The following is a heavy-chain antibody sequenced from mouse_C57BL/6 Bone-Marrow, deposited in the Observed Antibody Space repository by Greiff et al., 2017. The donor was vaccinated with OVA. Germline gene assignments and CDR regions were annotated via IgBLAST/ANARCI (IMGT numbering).Heavy chain of an antibody. Sequence: ESGPGILQSSQTHSLTCSFSGFSLSTSGMGVSWIRQPSGKGLEWLAHIYWDDDKRYNPSLKSRLTISKDTSRNQVFLKITSVDTADTATYYCARSSLLYWYFDVWGTGTTVTVSS. CDR1: GFSLSTSGMG. J-gene: IGHJ1*03. D-gene: IGHD1-1*01. CDR2: IYWDDDK. CDR3: ARSSLLYWYFDV. V-gene: IGHV8-12*01.